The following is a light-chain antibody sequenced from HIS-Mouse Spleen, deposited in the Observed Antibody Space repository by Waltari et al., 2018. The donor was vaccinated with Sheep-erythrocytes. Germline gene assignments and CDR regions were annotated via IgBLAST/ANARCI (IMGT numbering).Light chain of an antibody. J-gene: IGKJ5*01. Sequence: DIQMTQSPSSVSASVGDRVTITCRASQGISSWLAWYQQETGKAPKLLIYAASSLQRGVPSRFSGSGTWTEFTLNHHSLAPNSFATYLCEQANSFPLTFGQGTRLEIK. CDR2: AAS. V-gene: IGKV1-12*01. CDR1: QGISSW. CDR3: EQANSFPLT.